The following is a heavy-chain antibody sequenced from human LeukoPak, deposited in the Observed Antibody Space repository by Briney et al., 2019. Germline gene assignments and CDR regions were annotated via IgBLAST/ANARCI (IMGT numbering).Heavy chain of an antibody. CDR3: ARRTLLWFGGEKAFDI. CDR2: MNPNSGNT. Sequence: GASVKVSCKASGYTFTSYDINWVRQATGQGLEWMGWMNPNSGNTGYAQKFQGRVTMTRNTSISTAYMELSSLRSEDTAVYYCARRTLLWFGGEKAFDIWGQGTMVTVSS. V-gene: IGHV1-8*01. D-gene: IGHD3-10*01. CDR1: GYTFTSYD. J-gene: IGHJ3*02.